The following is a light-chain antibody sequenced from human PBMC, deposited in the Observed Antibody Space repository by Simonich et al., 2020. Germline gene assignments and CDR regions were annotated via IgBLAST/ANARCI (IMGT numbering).Light chain of an antibody. CDR3: QQYYSTPYT. Sequence: DIVMTQSPDSLAVSLGERATINCKSRQSVLYSSNNKNYLAWYQQKPRQPPKLLIYGASTRKTGVPDRFSGSGSGTDFTLTISSLQAEDVAVYYCQQYYSTPYTFGQGTKLEIK. CDR2: GAS. J-gene: IGKJ2*01. CDR1: QSVLYSSNNKNY. V-gene: IGKV4-1*01.